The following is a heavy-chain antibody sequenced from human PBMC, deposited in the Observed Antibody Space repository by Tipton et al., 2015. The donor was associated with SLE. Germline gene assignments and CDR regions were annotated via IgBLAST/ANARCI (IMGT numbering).Heavy chain of an antibody. J-gene: IGHJ4*02. CDR2: MYHSGST. CDR1: GYSISSGYY. D-gene: IGHD1-26*01. Sequence: TLSLTCAVSGYSISSGYYWGWIRQPPGKGLEWIGSMYHSGSTYYNPSLKSRITTSVDTSKNQSSLKLSSAAAADAAVYYCANQNRILGATIDYWGQGILVTVSS. V-gene: IGHV4-38-2*01. CDR3: ANQNRILGATIDY.